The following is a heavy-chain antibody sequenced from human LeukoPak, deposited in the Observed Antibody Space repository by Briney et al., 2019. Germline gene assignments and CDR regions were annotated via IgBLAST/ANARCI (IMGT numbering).Heavy chain of an antibody. CDR2: FYVSGST. V-gene: IGHV4-4*07. J-gene: IGHJ3*02. CDR3: ARDAFYDGSGYYPFVFDI. Sequence: PSETLSLTCTVSGDSVINYYWNWIRQPAGKGLEWIGRFYVSGSTNYNPSLKSRVTLSADTSKNQFSLKLSSVIAADTAVYYCARDAFYDGSGYYPFVFDIWGQGTVVTVSS. CDR1: GDSVINYY. D-gene: IGHD3-22*01.